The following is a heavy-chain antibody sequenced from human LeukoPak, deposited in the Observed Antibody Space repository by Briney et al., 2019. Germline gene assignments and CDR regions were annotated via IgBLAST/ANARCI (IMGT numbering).Heavy chain of an antibody. J-gene: IGHJ6*03. CDR2: INDSGST. D-gene: IGHD2-2*02. CDR1: GGSFSGYY. Sequence: NPSETLSLTCAVYGGSFSGYYWSWIRQPPGKGLEWIGEINDSGSTNYNPSLKSRVTISVDTSKNPFSLKLSSVTAADTAVYYCARGRGYCSSTSCYKYYYYMDVWGKGTTVTVSS. CDR3: ARGRGYCSSTSCYKYYYYMDV. V-gene: IGHV4-34*01.